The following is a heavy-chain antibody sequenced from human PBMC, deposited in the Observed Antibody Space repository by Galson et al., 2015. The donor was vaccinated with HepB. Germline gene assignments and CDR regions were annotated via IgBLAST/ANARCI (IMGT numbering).Heavy chain of an antibody. D-gene: IGHD2-15*01. CDR2: ISYDGSNK. Sequence: SLRLSCAASGFTFSSYAMHWVRQAPGKGLEWVAVISYDGSNKYYADSVKGRFTISRDYSKNTLYLQMNSLRAEDTAVYYCASSFSPSCYPPGDWGQGTLVTVSS. CDR1: GFTFSSYA. J-gene: IGHJ4*02. CDR3: ASSFSPSCYPPGD. V-gene: IGHV3-30*04.